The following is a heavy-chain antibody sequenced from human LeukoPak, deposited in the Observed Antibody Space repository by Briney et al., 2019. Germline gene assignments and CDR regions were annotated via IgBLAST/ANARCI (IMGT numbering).Heavy chain of an antibody. CDR3: ASSAYDSSGRGAFDI. Sequence: ASVKVSCKASGYTFTSYGISWVRQAPGQGLEWMGWISAYNGNTNYAQKLQGRVTMTTDTSTSTAYMELRSLRSDDTAVYYRASSAYDSSGRGAFDIWGQGTMVTVSS. D-gene: IGHD3-22*01. CDR2: ISAYNGNT. CDR1: GYTFTSYG. V-gene: IGHV1-18*01. J-gene: IGHJ3*02.